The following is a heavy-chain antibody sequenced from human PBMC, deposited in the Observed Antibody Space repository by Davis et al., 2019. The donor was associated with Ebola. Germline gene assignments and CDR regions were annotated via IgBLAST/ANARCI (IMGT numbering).Heavy chain of an antibody. CDR2: MNPNSGNT. CDR1: GYTFTSYD. J-gene: IGHJ4*02. Sequence: ASVKVSCKASGYTFTSYDINWVRQAPGQGLEWMGWMNPNSGNTGYAQKFQGRVTMTRNTSISTAYMELSSLRSEDTAVYYCARGWFRELWQFDYWGQGTLVTVSS. V-gene: IGHV1-8*01. D-gene: IGHD3-10*01. CDR3: ARGWFRELWQFDY.